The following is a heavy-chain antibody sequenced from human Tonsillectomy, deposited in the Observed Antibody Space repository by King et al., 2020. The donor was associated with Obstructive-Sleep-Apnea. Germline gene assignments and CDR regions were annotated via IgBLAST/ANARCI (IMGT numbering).Heavy chain of an antibody. J-gene: IGHJ4*02. Sequence: VQLVESGGGLVKPGGSLRLSCAASGFTFSDYYMSWIRQAPGKGLEWVSYISSSGSTIYYADSVKGRFTISRDNAKNSLYLQMNSLRAEDTAVYYCARGRFDYYDILTGYYEIFDYWGQGTLITVSS. V-gene: IGHV3-11*01. D-gene: IGHD3-9*01. CDR3: ARGRFDYYDILTGYYEIFDY. CDR1: GFTFSDYY. CDR2: ISSSGSTI.